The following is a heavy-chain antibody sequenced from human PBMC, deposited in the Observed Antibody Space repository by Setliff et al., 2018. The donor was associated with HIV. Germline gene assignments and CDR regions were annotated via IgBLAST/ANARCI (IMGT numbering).Heavy chain of an antibody. Sequence: SVKVSCKASGGPFRGFGISWAVQAPGQGLEWMGQIIPIFGTPRYAQKFQGRVTITADESTSTVYMELSSLRSEDTAVYYCATNPEMATINYYYYYMDVWGKGTTVTVSS. CDR3: ATNPEMATINYYYYYMDV. CDR2: IIPIFGTP. D-gene: IGHD5-12*01. CDR1: GGPFRGFG. J-gene: IGHJ6*03. V-gene: IGHV1-69*13.